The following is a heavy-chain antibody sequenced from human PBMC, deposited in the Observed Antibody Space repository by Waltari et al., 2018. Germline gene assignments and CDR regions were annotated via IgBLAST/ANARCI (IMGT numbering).Heavy chain of an antibody. CDR1: GYRFTSYW. Sequence: EVQLVQSGAEVKKPGESLKISCKGSGYRFTSYWIGWVRQMPGNGLEWMGIIYPGDSDTRYSPSFQGQVTISADKSISTAYLQWSSLKASDTAMYYCARGEGYCGGDCYSGHSDYWGQGTLVTVSS. CDR2: IYPGDSDT. J-gene: IGHJ4*02. V-gene: IGHV5-51*01. CDR3: ARGEGYCGGDCYSGHSDY. D-gene: IGHD2-21*02.